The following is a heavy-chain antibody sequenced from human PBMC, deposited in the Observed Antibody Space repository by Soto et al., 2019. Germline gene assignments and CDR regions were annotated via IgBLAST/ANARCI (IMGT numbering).Heavy chain of an antibody. V-gene: IGHV5-51*01. D-gene: IGHD6-13*01. CDR3: ARSPRSSPYFDY. Sequence: GESLKISCQCAGYTFSNFWIAWVRQLPGKGLEYMGIIYPGDSETRYSPSFHGKVTISADRSIGTAYLQWSSLEASDSAFYFCARSPRSSPYFDYWGQGALVTVSS. J-gene: IGHJ4*02. CDR1: GYTFSNFW. CDR2: IYPGDSET.